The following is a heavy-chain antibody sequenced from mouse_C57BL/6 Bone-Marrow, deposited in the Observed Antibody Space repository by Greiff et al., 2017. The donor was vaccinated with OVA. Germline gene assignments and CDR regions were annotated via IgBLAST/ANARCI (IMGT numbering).Heavy chain of an antibody. D-gene: IGHD2-5*01. CDR2: IYPGDGDT. J-gene: IGHJ3*01. V-gene: IGHV1-82*01. CDR1: GYAFSSSW. CDR3: ATYCSNYAWFAY. Sequence: QVQLQQSGPELVKPGASVKISCKASGYAFSSSWMNWVKQRPGKGLEWIGRIYPGDGDTNYNGKFKGKATLTADKSSSTAYMQLSSLTSEDSAVYVCATYCSNYAWFAYWGQGTLVTVSA.